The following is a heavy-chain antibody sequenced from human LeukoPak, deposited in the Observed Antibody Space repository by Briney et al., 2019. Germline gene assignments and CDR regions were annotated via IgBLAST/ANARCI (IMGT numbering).Heavy chain of an antibody. D-gene: IGHD3-10*01. CDR2: IYYSGST. CDR1: GGSISSHY. V-gene: IGHV4-59*11. Sequence: PSETLSLTCAVYGGSISSHYWSWIRQPPGKGLEWIGYIYYSGSTNYNPSLKSRVTISVDTSKNQFSLKLSSVTAADTAVYYCAASGPSGNDPYYYYGMDVWGQGTTVTVSS. J-gene: IGHJ6*02. CDR3: AASGPSGNDPYYYYGMDV.